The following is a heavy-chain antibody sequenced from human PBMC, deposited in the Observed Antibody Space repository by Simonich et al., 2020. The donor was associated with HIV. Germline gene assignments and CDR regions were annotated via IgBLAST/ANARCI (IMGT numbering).Heavy chain of an antibody. CDR3: ARCLLSSTMTTRWFDP. CDR2: IHHSGNI. J-gene: IGHJ5*02. Sequence: QVQLQQWGAGVLKPSETLSLTCAGYGGSFSDYYWRWIRQPPGEGLEWIGEIHHSGNISYTPSLKSRVPISVDTSKNQFSLKWSSVTAADTAVYYCARCLLSSTMTTRWFDPWGQGTLVTVSS. CDR1: GGSFSDYY. V-gene: IGHV4-34*02. D-gene: IGHD4-17*01.